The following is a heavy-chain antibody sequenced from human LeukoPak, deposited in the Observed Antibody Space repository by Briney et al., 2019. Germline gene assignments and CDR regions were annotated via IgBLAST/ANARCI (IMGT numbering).Heavy chain of an antibody. CDR1: GGTFSSYA. V-gene: IGHV1-69*05. CDR3: ARVSYSSSGHDY. J-gene: IGHJ4*02. Sequence: SVKVSCKASGGTFSSYAISWVRPAPGQGLEWMGRIIPIFGTANYAQKFQGRVTITTDESTSTAYMELSSLRSEDTAVYYCARVSYSSSGHDYWGQGTLVTVSS. CDR2: IIPIFGTA. D-gene: IGHD3-22*01.